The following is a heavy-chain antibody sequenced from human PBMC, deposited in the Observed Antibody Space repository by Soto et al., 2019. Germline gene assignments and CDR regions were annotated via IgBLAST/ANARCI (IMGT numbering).Heavy chain of an antibody. V-gene: IGHV1-18*01. J-gene: IGHJ2*01. CDR3: ARDLHSGGKYWYFDI. CDR1: GYTFTHYG. Sequence: QVQLVQSGAEVKKPGASVKVSCKASGYTFTHYGITWVRQAPGQGLEWMGWINSFSGDTNYPQKLQGRLTMTTDTSTYPVYMELRNLRSDATSVYYCARDLHSGGKYWYFDIWGRGTLVTVSS. CDR2: INSFSGDT. D-gene: IGHD2-15*01.